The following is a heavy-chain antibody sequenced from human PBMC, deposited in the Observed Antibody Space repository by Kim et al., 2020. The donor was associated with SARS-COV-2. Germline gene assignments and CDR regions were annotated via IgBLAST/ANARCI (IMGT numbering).Heavy chain of an antibody. CDR3: APPPQNWNYVD. D-gene: IGHD1-7*01. J-gene: IGHJ4*02. CDR2: ISSSSSYI. V-gene: IGHV3-21*01. CDR1: GFTFSSYS. Sequence: GGSLRLSCAASGFTFSSYSMNWVRQAPGKGLEWVSSISSSSSYIYYADSVKGRFTISRDNAKNSLYLQMNSLRAEDTAVYYCAPPPQNWNYVDWGQGTLVTVSS.